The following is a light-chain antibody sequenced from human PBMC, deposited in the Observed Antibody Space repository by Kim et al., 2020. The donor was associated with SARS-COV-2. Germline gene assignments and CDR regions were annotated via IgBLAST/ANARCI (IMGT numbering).Light chain of an antibody. CDR3: NSRDSSGNHHVV. CDR2: GKN. Sequence: GQAVRITCQGDGRRSCYAGWYQQKPGQAPVLVIYGKNNRPSGSPDRFSGSSSGNTASLTITGAQAEEEADYYCNSRDSSGNHHVVFGGGTQLTVL. J-gene: IGLJ2*01. CDR1: GRRSCY. V-gene: IGLV3-19*01.